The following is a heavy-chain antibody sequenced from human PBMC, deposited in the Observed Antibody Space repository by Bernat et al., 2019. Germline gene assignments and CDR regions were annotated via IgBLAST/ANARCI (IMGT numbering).Heavy chain of an antibody. D-gene: IGHD6-13*01. CDR3: AISGSWYGHLPRIFDH. J-gene: IGHJ4*02. V-gene: IGHV3-23*01. CDR1: RFPFRSYA. Sequence: EVQLLESGGGLVQPGGSLRLSCTGSRFPFRSYAMSWVRQAPGKGLEWVSGISGSGGNTYYADSVKGRFTISRDNSKNTLYLQMNSLRDEDTAVYHCAISGSWYGHLPRIFDHWGQGTLVTVSS. CDR2: ISGSGGNT.